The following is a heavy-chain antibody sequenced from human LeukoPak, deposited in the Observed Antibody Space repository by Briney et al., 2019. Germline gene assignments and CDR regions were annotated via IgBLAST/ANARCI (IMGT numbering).Heavy chain of an antibody. CDR1: GGSFSGYY. Sequence: PSETLSLTCAVYGGSFSGYYWSWIRQPPGKGLEWIGEINHSGSTNYNPSLKSRVTISVDTSKNQFSLKLSSVTAADTAVYYCARVTAAVEHYFDYWGQGTLVTVSS. V-gene: IGHV4-34*01. D-gene: IGHD6-13*01. CDR2: INHSGST. J-gene: IGHJ4*02. CDR3: ARVTAAVEHYFDY.